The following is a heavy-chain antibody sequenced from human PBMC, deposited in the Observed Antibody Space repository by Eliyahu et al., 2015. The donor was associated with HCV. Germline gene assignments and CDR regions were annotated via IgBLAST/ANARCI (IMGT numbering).Heavy chain of an antibody. CDR2: IKSKTDGGTT. J-gene: IGHJ3*02. CDR1: GFTFSNAX. CDR3: TTAYCGGDCYSDDAFDI. V-gene: IGHV3-15*07. Sequence: EVQLVESGGGLVKPGGSLRLSCAASGFTFSNAXXNWVRQAPGKGLEWVGRIKSKTDGGTTDYAAPVKGRFTISRDDSKNTLYLQMNSLKTEDTAVYYCTTAYCGGDCYSDDAFDIWGQGTMVTVSS. D-gene: IGHD2-21*02.